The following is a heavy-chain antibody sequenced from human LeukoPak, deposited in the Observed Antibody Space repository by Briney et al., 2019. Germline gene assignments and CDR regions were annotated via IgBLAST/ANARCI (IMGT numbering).Heavy chain of an antibody. D-gene: IGHD3-22*01. CDR1: GFTFSSYS. Sequence: PGRSLRLSCAASGFTFSSYSMNWVRQAPGKGLEWVSSISSSSSYIYYADSVKGRFTISRDNAKNSLYLQMNSLRAEDTAVYYCARDLPSPYYYDSSGYYTFDYWGQGTLVTVSS. J-gene: IGHJ4*02. CDR3: ARDLPSPYYYDSSGYYTFDY. CDR2: ISSSSSYI. V-gene: IGHV3-21*01.